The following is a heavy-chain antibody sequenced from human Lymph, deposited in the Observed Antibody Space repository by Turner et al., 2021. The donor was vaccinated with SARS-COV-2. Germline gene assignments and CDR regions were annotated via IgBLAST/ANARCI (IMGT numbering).Heavy chain of an antibody. D-gene: IGHD2-21*02. Sequence: QVPLQESGPRLVKPLETLSLTCTVSGGSMNRNYWSWIRQPPGKRLEWIGYIYYRGSTNYNPSLKSRVTISVDTSKNQFSLKLTSVTAADTAIYYCARETVNNWVDPWGQGILVTVSS. V-gene: IGHV4-59*01. J-gene: IGHJ5*02. CDR1: GGSMNRNY. CDR3: ARETVNNWVDP. CDR2: IYYRGST.